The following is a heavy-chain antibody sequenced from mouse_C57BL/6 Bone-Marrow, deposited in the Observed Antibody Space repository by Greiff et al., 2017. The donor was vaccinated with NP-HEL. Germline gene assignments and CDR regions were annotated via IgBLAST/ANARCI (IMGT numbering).Heavy chain of an antibody. V-gene: IGHV1-81*01. CDR3: ARNHYGKGYYAMDY. D-gene: IGHD2-1*01. CDR1: GYTFTSYG. Sequence: QVQLQQSGAELARPGASVKLSCKASGYTFTSYGISWVKQRTGQGLEWIGEIYPRSGNTYYNEKFKGKATLTADKSSSTAYMELRSLTSEDSAVYFCARNHYGKGYYAMDYWGQGTSVTVSS. CDR2: IYPRSGNT. J-gene: IGHJ4*01.